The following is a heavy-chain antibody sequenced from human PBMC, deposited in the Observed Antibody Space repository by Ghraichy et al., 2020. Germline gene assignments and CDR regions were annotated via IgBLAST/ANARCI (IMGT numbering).Heavy chain of an antibody. J-gene: IGHJ5*02. CDR3: AREGDWNYVGYFGWFDP. V-gene: IGHV4-34*01. CDR1: GGSFSGYY. CDR2: INHSGST. D-gene: IGHD1-7*01. Sequence: SETLSLTCAVYGGSFSGYYWSWIRQPPGKGLEWIGEINHSGSTNYNPSLKSRVTISVDTSKNQFSLKLSSVTAADTAVYYCAREGDWNYVGYFGWFDPWGQGTLVTVSS.